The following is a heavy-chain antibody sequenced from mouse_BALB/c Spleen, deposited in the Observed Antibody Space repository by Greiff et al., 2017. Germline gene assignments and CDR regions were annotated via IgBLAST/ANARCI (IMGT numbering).Heavy chain of an antibody. Sequence: VQLQQPGAELVKPGASVKLSCKASGYTFTSYWMHWVKQRPGQGLEWIGEINPSNGRTNYNEKFKSKATLTVDKSSSTAYMQLSSLTSEDSAVYYCARNDYGYYYAMDDWGEGTSVTVSS. CDR3: ARNDYGYYYAMDD. D-gene: IGHD2-4*01. J-gene: IGHJ4*01. CDR2: INPSNGRT. CDR1: GYTFTSYW. V-gene: IGHV1S81*02.